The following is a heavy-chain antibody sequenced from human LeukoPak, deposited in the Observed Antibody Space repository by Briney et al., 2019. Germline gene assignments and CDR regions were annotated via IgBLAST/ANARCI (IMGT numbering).Heavy chain of an antibody. CDR2: ISYDGSNK. D-gene: IGHD3-3*01. CDR1: GFTFSSYA. CDR3: ARDQRIWSGGYYGMDV. Sequence: GGSLRLSCAASGFTFSSYAMHWVRQAPGKGLEWVAVISYDGSNKYYADSVKGRFTISRDNSKNTLYLQMNSLRAEDTAVYCCARDQRIWSGGYYGMDVWGQGTTVTVSS. J-gene: IGHJ6*02. V-gene: IGHV3-30-3*01.